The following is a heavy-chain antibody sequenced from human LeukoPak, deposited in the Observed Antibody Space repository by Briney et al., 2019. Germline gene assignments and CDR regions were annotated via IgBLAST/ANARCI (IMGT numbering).Heavy chain of an antibody. Sequence: SETLSLTCTVSGGSISSSSYYWGWIRQPPGKGLEWIGSIYYSGSTYYNPSLKSRVTMSADMSKNQFSLKLSSVTAADTAVYFCARLAYYLDSSGYYLYYFDNWGQGTPVTVSP. V-gene: IGHV4-39*07. J-gene: IGHJ4*02. CDR1: GGSISSSSYY. CDR2: IYYSGST. CDR3: ARLAYYLDSSGYYLYYFDN. D-gene: IGHD3-22*01.